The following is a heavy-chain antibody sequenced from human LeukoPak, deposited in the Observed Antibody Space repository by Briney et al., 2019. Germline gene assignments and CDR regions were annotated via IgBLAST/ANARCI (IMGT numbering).Heavy chain of an antibody. V-gene: IGHV1-69*05. D-gene: IGHD1-14*01. CDR3: ARVPDNRFYYYYMDV. Sequence: SVKVSCKASGGTFSSYAISWVRQAPGQGLEWMGGIIPIFGTANYAQKSQGRVTITTDESTSTAYMELSSLRSEDTAVYYCARVPDNRFYYYYMDVWGKGTTVTVSS. J-gene: IGHJ6*03. CDR1: GGTFSSYA. CDR2: IIPIFGTA.